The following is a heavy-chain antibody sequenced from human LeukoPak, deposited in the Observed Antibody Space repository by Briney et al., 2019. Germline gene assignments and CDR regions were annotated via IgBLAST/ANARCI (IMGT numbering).Heavy chain of an antibody. Sequence: SETLSLTCTVSGGSISSYYWSWIRQPPGKGLEWIGYIYYSGSTNYNPSLKSRVTISVDTSKNQFSLKLSSVTAADTAVYYCAGMALAYCGGDCSSDYRGQGTLVTVSS. V-gene: IGHV4-59*01. D-gene: IGHD2-21*02. J-gene: IGHJ4*02. CDR1: GGSISSYY. CDR2: IYYSGST. CDR3: AGMALAYCGGDCSSDY.